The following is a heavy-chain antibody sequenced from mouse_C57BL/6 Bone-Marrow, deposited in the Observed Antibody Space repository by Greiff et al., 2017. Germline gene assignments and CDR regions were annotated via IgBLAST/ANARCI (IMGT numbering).Heavy chain of an antibody. D-gene: IGHD2-1*01. Sequence: EVQLQQSGAELVRPGASVKLSCTASGFNIKDYYMHWVKQRPEQGLEWIGWIGPENGGTDYASKFQGKATITADTSSNTAYLQLSSLTSEDTAVYYCATLGLYGKDCYFDDWGTGTTVTVSS. J-gene: IGHJ1*03. V-gene: IGHV14-4*01. CDR2: IGPENGGT. CDR3: ATLGLYGKDCYFDD. CDR1: GFNIKDYY.